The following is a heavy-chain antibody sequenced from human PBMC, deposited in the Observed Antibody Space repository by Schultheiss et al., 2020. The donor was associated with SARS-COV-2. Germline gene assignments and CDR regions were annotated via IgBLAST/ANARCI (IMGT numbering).Heavy chain of an antibody. CDR2: IYYSGST. Sequence: SETLSLTCTVSGGSISSSSYYWGWIRQPPGKGLEWIGSIYYSGSTYYNPSLKSRVTISVDTSKNQFSLKLSSVTAADTAVYYCARHDLRYSSSSRGWFDPWGQGTLVTVAS. CDR3: ARHDLRYSSSSRGWFDP. CDR1: GGSISSSSYY. V-gene: IGHV4-39*01. D-gene: IGHD6-6*01. J-gene: IGHJ5*02.